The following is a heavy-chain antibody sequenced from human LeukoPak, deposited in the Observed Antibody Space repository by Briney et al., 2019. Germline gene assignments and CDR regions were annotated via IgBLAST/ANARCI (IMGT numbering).Heavy chain of an antibody. CDR2: ISADGRVT. Sequence: GGSLRLSCAASGLSFTTYWMHWVRQAPGEGLVWVSRISADGRVTNYADSVKGRFTISRDNPKNTLYLQLSSLGVEDTAVYYCARGGSNYGDFHYWGQGTLVTVSS. D-gene: IGHD4-11*01. CDR1: GLSFTTYW. J-gene: IGHJ4*02. CDR3: ARGGSNYGDFHY. V-gene: IGHV3-74*01.